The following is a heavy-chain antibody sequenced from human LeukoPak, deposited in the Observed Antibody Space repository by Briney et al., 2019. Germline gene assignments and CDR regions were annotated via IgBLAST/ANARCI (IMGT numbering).Heavy chain of an antibody. CDR3: ARGRIVAIYFDY. V-gene: IGHV1-69*13. Sequence: SVRVSCKASGGTFSSYAISWVRQAPGQGLEWMGGIIPIFGTANYAQKFQGRVTITADESTSTAYMELSSLRSEDTAVYYCARGRIVAIYFDYWGQGTLVTVSS. CDR2: IIPIFGTA. D-gene: IGHD5-12*01. J-gene: IGHJ4*02. CDR1: GGTFSSYA.